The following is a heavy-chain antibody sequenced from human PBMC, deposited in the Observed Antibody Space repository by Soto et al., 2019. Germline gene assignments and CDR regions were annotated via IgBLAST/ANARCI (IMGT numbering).Heavy chain of an antibody. Sequence: EVQLLESGGNLVQPGGSLRLSCAASGFSLKNYAMTWVRQAPGKGLEWVSGITGSGDKTYYADSVKGRFIISRDNSENKHYLQMNSLRAEDTALYYWARDCSSSSCSVWRYWGQGTQVTVSS. D-gene: IGHD2-2*01. CDR2: ITGSGDKT. V-gene: IGHV3-23*01. CDR1: GFSLKNYA. J-gene: IGHJ4*02. CDR3: ARDCSSSSCSVWRY.